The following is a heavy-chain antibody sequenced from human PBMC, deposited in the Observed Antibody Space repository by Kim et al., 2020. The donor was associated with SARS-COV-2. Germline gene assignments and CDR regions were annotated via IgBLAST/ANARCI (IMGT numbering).Heavy chain of an antibody. V-gene: IGHV4-59*01. J-gene: IGHJ4*02. CDR3: ARYLRGSESSVFDS. Sequence: YNASLKSHVTISVDTSKNQFSLGMTSVTAADTAVYYCARYLRGSESSVFDSWGQGTLVTVSS. D-gene: IGHD3-10*01.